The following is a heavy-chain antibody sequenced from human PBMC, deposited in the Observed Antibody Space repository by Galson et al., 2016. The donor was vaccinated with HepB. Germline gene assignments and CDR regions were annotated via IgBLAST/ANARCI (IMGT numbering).Heavy chain of an antibody. CDR1: GFTFSSSA. Sequence: SVKVSCKASGFTFSSSAVQWGRQTRGQRLEWIGWIVVGSGDTNSAQKFQERVTITRDMSTSTAYMELSRLRSEDTAVYYCAADRYCGGNCYSSDAFDIWGQGTMVTVSS. CDR2: IVVGSGDT. CDR3: AADRYCGGNCYSSDAFDI. D-gene: IGHD2-21*01. J-gene: IGHJ3*02. V-gene: IGHV1-58*01.